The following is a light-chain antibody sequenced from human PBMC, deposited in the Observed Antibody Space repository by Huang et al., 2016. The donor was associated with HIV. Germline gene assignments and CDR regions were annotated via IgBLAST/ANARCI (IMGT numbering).Light chain of an antibody. CDR3: QQYSTFPMYT. V-gene: IGKV1-5*03. Sequence: DIQMTQSPPTLSASVGDRVNINCRASQSVASWVAWYQQKPGKAPKRLIYQASLLDSGAPSRVSGSGSETEFTLTIADLQPDDSATYYCQQYSTFPMYTLAQGTKLEI. J-gene: IGKJ2*01. CDR2: QAS. CDR1: QSVASW.